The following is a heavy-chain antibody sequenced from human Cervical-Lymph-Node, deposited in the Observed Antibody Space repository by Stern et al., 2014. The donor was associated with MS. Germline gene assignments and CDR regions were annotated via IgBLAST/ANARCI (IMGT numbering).Heavy chain of an antibody. V-gene: IGHV5-51*01. CDR1: GYTFTSYW. CDR2: IFPGGYDI. Sequence: EVQLVESGPEVKRPGESLKISCQASGYTFTSYWIGWVRQMPGKGLEWIAIIFPGGYDIRYSPSFQGPCTISADKSSSPAYLQWNNLKASDTAIYYCARQRYFDYWGQGTLVTVSS. J-gene: IGHJ4*02. CDR3: ARQRYFDY.